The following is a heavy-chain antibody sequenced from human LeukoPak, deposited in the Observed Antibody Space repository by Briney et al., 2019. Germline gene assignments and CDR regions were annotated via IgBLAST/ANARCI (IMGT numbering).Heavy chain of an antibody. CDR3: TSSRGDGYYFDN. V-gene: IGHV4-4*02. Sequence: SGTLSLTCTVSGASVSSSDDWWSWVRQTPGKGLEWVGEIYHRGSTNYNPSLKSRVSMSIDRSQNQISLRLTSVTAADTAVYFCTSSRGDGYYFDNWGQGTLVTVSS. CDR1: GASVSSSDDW. CDR2: IYHRGST. J-gene: IGHJ4*02. D-gene: IGHD2-21*02.